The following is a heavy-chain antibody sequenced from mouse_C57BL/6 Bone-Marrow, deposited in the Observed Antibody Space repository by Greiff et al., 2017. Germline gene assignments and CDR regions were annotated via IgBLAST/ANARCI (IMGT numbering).Heavy chain of an antibody. J-gene: IGHJ4*01. CDR1: GYTFTSYG. Sequence: QVQLQQSGAELARPGASVKLSCKASGYTFTSYGISWVKQRTGQGLEWIGEIYPRSGNTYYNEKFKGKATLTADKSSSTAYMELRSLTSEDSAVXYCARSSRYYDQDYYAMDYWGKGTSVTVSS. CDR3: ARSSRYYDQDYYAMDY. V-gene: IGHV1-81*01. CDR2: IYPRSGNT. D-gene: IGHD2-4*01.